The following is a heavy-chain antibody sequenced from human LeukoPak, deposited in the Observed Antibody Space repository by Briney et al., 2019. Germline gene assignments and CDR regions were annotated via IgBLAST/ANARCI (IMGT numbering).Heavy chain of an antibody. V-gene: IGHV3-74*01. D-gene: IGHD3-9*01. CDR2: IKSDGSGT. Sequence: AGGTLRLSCAASGFTFSNHGMNWVRQAPGKGRRWVSRIKSDGSGTNYADSVKCRFTISTHNAKNTVYLQMNSLRAEDTAVYYCARAGRGLRYFAWLTHDYGGQGTLVTVSA. J-gene: IGHJ4*02. CDR1: GFTFSNHG. CDR3: ARAGRGLRYFAWLTHDY.